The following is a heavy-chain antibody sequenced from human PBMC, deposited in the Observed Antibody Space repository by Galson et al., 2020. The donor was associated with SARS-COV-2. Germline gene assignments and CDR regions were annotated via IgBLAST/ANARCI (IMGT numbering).Heavy chain of an antibody. CDR2: TSHEGNNN. CDR1: GFTFSAYG. CDR3: AGLGGLTIWDQKYDGNYMDV. Sequence: QAGGSLRLSCAASGFTFSAYGIHWVRQAPGKGLEWVAVTSHEGNNNYYADSVRGRFTISRDNSKNTLYLQMNSLRVEDTATYYCAGLGGLTIWDQKYDGNYMDVWGQGTTVTVSS. J-gene: IGHJ6*02. D-gene: IGHD3-9*01. V-gene: IGHV3-30*03.